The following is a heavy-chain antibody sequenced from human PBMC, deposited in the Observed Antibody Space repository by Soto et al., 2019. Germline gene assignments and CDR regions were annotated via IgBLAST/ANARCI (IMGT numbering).Heavy chain of an antibody. Sequence: GGSLRLSCAASGFTFSSYAMSWVRQAPGKGLEWVSAISGSGGSTYYADSVKGRFTISRDNSKNTLYLQMNSLRAEDTAVYYGAKMHDYVWGSYRSVYIDYWGQGTLVTVSS. J-gene: IGHJ4*02. CDR2: ISGSGGST. CDR3: AKMHDYVWGSYRSVYIDY. V-gene: IGHV3-23*01. CDR1: GFTFSSYA. D-gene: IGHD3-16*02.